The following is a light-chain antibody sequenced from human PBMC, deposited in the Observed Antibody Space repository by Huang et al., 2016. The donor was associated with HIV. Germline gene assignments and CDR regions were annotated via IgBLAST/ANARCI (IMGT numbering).Light chain of an antibody. Sequence: EILLTQSPGTLSLSPGERATLSCRASQSIRNSYLAWYQRKPGQSPRLRFHGASTRATGIPDRFSGSGSGTDFTLTSNKLETEDFAVYYCQQYDKLPWTFGKGTKVEIK. V-gene: IGKV3-20*01. CDR2: GAS. CDR3: QQYDKLPWT. CDR1: QSIRNSY. J-gene: IGKJ1*01.